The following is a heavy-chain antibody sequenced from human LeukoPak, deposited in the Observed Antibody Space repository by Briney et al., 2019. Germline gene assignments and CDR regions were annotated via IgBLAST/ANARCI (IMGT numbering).Heavy chain of an antibody. D-gene: IGHD2-2*01. Sequence: SETLSLTCTVSTYSISSGYYWGWIRQPPGKGLEWIGNIYHNGNTYYNPSLKSRVTISVDTSKKQFSLKLRTATAADTAVYYCARDQVVPENWFDPWGQGTLVTVSS. CDR1: TYSISSGYY. J-gene: IGHJ5*02. CDR3: ARDQVVPENWFDP. CDR2: IYHNGNT. V-gene: IGHV4-38-2*02.